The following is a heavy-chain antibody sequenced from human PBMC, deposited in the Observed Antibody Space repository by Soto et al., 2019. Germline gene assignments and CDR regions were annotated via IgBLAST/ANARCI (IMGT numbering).Heavy chain of an antibody. D-gene: IGHD3-10*01. J-gene: IGHJ4*02. Sequence: GGSLRLSCAASGFTFSSYAMSWVRQAPGKGLEWVSAISGSGGSTYYADSVKGRFTISRDNSKNTLYLQMNSLRAEDTAVYYCAERRGGGLIWFREVPDFYFLGQGTLV. CDR3: AERRGGGLIWFREVPDFYF. V-gene: IGHV3-23*01. CDR1: GFTFSSYA. CDR2: ISGSGGST.